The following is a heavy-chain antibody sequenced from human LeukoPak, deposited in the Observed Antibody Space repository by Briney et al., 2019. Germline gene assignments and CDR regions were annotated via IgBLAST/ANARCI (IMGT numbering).Heavy chain of an antibody. CDR1: GFTFSDYY. Sequence: PGGSLRLSCAASGFTFSDYYMSWIRQAPGKGLEWVSYISSSGSTIYYADSVKGRFTISRDNAKNSLYLQMNSLRAEDTAIYYCASRYSSSSGMVAYWGQGTLVTVSS. D-gene: IGHD6-6*01. CDR2: ISSSGSTI. J-gene: IGHJ4*02. CDR3: ASRYSSSSGMVAY. V-gene: IGHV3-11*04.